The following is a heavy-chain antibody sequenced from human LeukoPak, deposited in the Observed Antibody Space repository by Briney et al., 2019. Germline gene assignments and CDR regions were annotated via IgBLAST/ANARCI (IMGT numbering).Heavy chain of an antibody. V-gene: IGHV3-23*01. CDR2: ISGSGGST. D-gene: IGHD2-2*02. CDR1: GFTFSSYA. Sequence: QAGGSLRPSCAASGFTFSSYAMSWVRQAPGKGLEWVSAISGSGGSTYYADSVKGRFTISRDNSKNTLYLQMNSLRAEDTAVYYCAKGSRYCSSTSCYTAHYWGQGTLVTVSS. J-gene: IGHJ4*02. CDR3: AKGSRYCSSTSCYTAHY.